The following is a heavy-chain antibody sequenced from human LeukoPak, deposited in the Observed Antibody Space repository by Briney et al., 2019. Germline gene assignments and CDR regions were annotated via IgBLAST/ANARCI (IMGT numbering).Heavy chain of an antibody. CDR2: INHRGNT. V-gene: IGHV4-34*01. J-gene: IGHJ4*02. CDR3: AIPSHYDILTGLDY. CDR1: GGSISSYY. Sequence: SETLSLTCTVSGGSISSYYWSWIRQPPGKGLEWIGEINHRGNTNYNPSLKSRVTISVDTSKNQFSLKLSSVTAADTAVYYCAIPSHYDILTGLDYWGQGTLVTVSS. D-gene: IGHD3-9*01.